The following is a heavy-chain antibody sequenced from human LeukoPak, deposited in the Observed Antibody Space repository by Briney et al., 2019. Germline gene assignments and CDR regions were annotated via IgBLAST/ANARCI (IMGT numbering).Heavy chain of an antibody. CDR2: IKQDGNEK. CDR1: GFTFSSYW. J-gene: IGHJ6*03. Sequence: GGSLRLSCAASGFTFSSYWMSWVRQAPGKGLEWVANIKQDGNEKYYVDSVKGRFTISRDNAKNSLYLQMNSLRAEDTAVYYCARDDFVSGHDILTAYFYYYYMDAWGKGTTVTVSS. V-gene: IGHV3-7*01. CDR3: ARDDFVSGHDILTAYFYYYYMDA. D-gene: IGHD3-9*01.